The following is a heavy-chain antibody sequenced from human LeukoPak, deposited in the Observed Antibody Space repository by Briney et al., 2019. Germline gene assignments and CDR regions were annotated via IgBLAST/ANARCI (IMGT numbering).Heavy chain of an antibody. V-gene: IGHV4-4*02. D-gene: IGHD4-17*01. CDR3: ARGGYGDYAYYYYMDA. Sequence: SGTLSLACAVSGGSISSSNWWSWVRQPPGKGLEWIGEIYHSGSTNYNPSLKSRVTISVDKSKNQFSLKLSSVTAADTAVYYCARGGYGDYAYYYYMDAWGKGTTVTVSS. CDR2: IYHSGST. J-gene: IGHJ6*03. CDR1: GGSISSSNW.